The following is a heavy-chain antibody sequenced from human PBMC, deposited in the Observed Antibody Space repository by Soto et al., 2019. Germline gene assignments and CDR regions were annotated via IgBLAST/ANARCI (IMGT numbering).Heavy chain of an antibody. CDR1: GYSFTSYW. D-gene: IGHD6-19*01. CDR2: IYLSDSDT. CDR3: ARYSSGWPYYFDY. J-gene: IGHJ4*02. V-gene: IGHV5-51*01. Sequence: GESLKIACKGSGYSFTSYWIAWVRQMPGKGLEWMGIIYLSDSDTRYSPSFQGRVTISADKSISTAYLQWSSLKASDTAMYYCARYSSGWPYYFDYWGQGTLVTVSS.